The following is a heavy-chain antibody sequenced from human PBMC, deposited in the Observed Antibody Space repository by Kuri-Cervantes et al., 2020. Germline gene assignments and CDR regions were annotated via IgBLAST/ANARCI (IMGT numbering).Heavy chain of an antibody. Sequence: GESLRLSCAASGFTFSGCGMHWVRQAPGKGLEWVAFIRYDGSNKYYADSVKGRFTISRDNSKHTLYLQMNSLRAEDTAVYYCAKDSSPIVATIGNLDYWGQGTLVTVSS. CDR3: AKDSSPIVATIGNLDY. CDR2: IRYDGSNK. J-gene: IGHJ4*02. D-gene: IGHD5-12*01. CDR1: GFTFSGCG. V-gene: IGHV3-30*02.